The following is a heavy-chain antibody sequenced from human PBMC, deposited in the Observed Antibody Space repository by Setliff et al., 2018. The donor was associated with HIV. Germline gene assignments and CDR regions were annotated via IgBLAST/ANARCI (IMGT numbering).Heavy chain of an antibody. CDR1: GGSISSRDYY. J-gene: IGHJ6*03. D-gene: IGHD6-19*01. CDR2: VYYSGHT. V-gene: IGHV4-39*01. Sequence: SETLSLTCTVSGGSISSRDYYWGWIRQPPGKGLEWIGSVYYSGHTFYNPSLRHRATISVDTSKNQFSPKLSSVTAADTAVYYWARHKARRVAVAGNPYYYYYMDVWGKGTTVTVSS. CDR3: ARHKARRVAVAGNPYYYYYMDV.